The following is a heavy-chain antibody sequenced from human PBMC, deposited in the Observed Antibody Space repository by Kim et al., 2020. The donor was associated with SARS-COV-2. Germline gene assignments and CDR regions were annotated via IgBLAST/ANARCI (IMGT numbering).Heavy chain of an antibody. CDR1: GGSISSSNW. D-gene: IGHD1-26*01. V-gene: IGHV4-4*02. CDR2: IYHSGST. CDR3: ARVIVGATRGGNWFDP. Sequence: SETLSLTCAVSGGSISSSNWWRWVRQPPGKGLEWIGEIYHSGSTNYNPSLKSRVTISVDKSKNQFSLKLSSVTAADTAVYYCARVIVGATRGGNWFDPWGQGTLVTVSS. J-gene: IGHJ5*02.